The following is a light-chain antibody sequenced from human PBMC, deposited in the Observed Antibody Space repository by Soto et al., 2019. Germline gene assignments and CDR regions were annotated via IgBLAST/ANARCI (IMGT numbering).Light chain of an antibody. CDR3: QKYNSAPLT. CDR1: QGISYY. Sequence: DIQMTQSPSSLSASVGDRVTITCRASQGISYYLAWYQQKPGKVPKILIYAESTLRSGVPSRFSGGGSGTDFTLTLRSLQPGDAATYYCQKYNSAPLTFGGGTKVEIK. V-gene: IGKV1-27*01. J-gene: IGKJ4*01. CDR2: AES.